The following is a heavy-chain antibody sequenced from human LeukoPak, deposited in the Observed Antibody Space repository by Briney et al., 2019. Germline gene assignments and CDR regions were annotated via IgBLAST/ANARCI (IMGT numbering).Heavy chain of an antibody. Sequence: GGSLRLSCAASGFTSSSYGMHWVRQAPGKGLEWVAFIRYDGSNKYYEDSVNGRFTISRDHSKNTLYLQMNSRRAENTAVYFSAKDGGTMVRGVSEDYYYYMDVWGKGATVTVSS. D-gene: IGHD3-10*01. CDR2: IRYDGSNK. CDR1: GFTSSSYG. J-gene: IGHJ6*03. CDR3: AKDGGTMVRGVSEDYYYYMDV. V-gene: IGHV3-30*02.